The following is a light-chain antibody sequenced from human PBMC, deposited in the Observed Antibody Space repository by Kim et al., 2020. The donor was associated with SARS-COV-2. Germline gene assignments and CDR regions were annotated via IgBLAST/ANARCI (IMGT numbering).Light chain of an antibody. Sequence: SAFLGDRVIITCRASPGIRDDLAWYQHKPGKAPKLLIYTASSLQNGVPRRFSGSGSGTNFTLTITSLQPEDFATYYCLQNYNYPYTFGQGTRLEIK. CDR2: TAS. J-gene: IGKJ2*01. V-gene: IGKV1-6*01. CDR1: PGIRDD. CDR3: LQNYNYPYT.